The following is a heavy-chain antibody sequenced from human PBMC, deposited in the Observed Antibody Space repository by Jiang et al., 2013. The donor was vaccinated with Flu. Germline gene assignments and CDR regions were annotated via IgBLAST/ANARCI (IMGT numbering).Heavy chain of an antibody. CDR1: GFTFSSYG. D-gene: IGHD5-18*01. V-gene: IGHV3-30*18. J-gene: IGHJ4*02. CDR2: ISYDGSNK. Sequence: AASGFTFSSYGLHWVRQAPGKGLEWVAVISYDGSNKYYADSVKGRFTISRDNSKNTLYLQMNSLRAEDTAVYYCAKGVQLWLSDYWGQGTLVTVSS. CDR3: AKGVQLWLSDY.